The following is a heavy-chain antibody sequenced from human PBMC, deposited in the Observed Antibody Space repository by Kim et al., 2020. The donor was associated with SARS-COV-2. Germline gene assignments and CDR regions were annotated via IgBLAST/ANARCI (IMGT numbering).Heavy chain of an antibody. J-gene: IGHJ4*02. CDR3: ARDPGESYTWNPGYYFDY. D-gene: IGHD1-20*01. Sequence: QGRVTMTRDTSTGTVYMELSSLRSEDTAVYYCARDPGESYTWNPGYYFDYWGQGTLVTVSS. V-gene: IGHV1-46*01.